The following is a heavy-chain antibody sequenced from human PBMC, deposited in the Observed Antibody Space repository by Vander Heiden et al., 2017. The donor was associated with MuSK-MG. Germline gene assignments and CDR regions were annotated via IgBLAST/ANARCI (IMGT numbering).Heavy chain of an antibody. CDR1: GYTFSSYG. D-gene: IGHD3-10*01. J-gene: IGHJ4*02. V-gene: IGHV1-18*04. Sequence: QVQLVQSGAEVKKPEASVKVSCKASGYTFSSYGISWVRQAPGQGLEWMGWISADKGNTNYAQKFQGRVNMTTDTSTRTAYMDLRSLRSDDTAVYYCARDPFGEVSDYWGQGTLVTVSS. CDR3: ARDPFGEVSDY. CDR2: ISADKGNT.